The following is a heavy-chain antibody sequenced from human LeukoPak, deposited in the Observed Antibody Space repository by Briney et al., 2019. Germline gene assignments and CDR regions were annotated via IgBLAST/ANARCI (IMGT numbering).Heavy chain of an antibody. CDR3: ATMQQLADGEDY. Sequence: PGGSLRLSCAASGFTFSSYAMSWVRQAPGKGLEWVSAISGSGGSTYYADSVKGRFTISRDNSKNTLYLQMNSLRAEDTAVYYCATMQQLADGEDYWGQGTLVTVSS. D-gene: IGHD6-13*01. J-gene: IGHJ4*02. V-gene: IGHV3-23*01. CDR1: GFTFSSYA. CDR2: ISGSGGST.